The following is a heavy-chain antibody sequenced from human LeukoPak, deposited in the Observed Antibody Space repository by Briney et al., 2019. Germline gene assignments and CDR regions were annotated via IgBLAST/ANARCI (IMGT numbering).Heavy chain of an antibody. J-gene: IGHJ5*02. V-gene: IGHV4-34*01. CDR2: INHSGST. Sequence: SETLSLTCAVYGGSFSGYYWSWIRQPPGKGLEWIGEINHSGSTNYNPSLKSRVTISVDTSKNQFSLKLSSVTAADTAVYYCASSNYSRVWSDPWGQGTLVTVSS. D-gene: IGHD4-4*01. CDR1: GGSFSGYY. CDR3: ASSNYSRVWSDP.